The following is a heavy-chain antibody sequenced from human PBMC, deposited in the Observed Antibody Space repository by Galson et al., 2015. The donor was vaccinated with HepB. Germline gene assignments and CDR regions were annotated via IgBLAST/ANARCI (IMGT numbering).Heavy chain of an antibody. CDR3: ARYYGSGNFGAMDV. V-gene: IGHV5-51*03. D-gene: IGHD3-10*01. J-gene: IGHJ6*02. Sequence: QSGAEVKKPGESLKISCKGSGYTFANYWIAWVRQMPEKGLEWMGIIYVGDSDTRYNPSFQGQVTISADKSISTAYLQWNRLKASDTAMYYCARYYGSGNFGAMDVWGQGTTVTVSS. CDR1: GYTFANYW. CDR2: IYVGDSDT.